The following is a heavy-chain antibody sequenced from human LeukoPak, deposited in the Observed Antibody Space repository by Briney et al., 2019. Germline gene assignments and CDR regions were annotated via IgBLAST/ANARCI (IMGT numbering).Heavy chain of an antibody. CDR2: IYISGTT. J-gene: IGHJ4*02. Sequence: TSETLSLTCTVSGGSISSYYWSWVRQTAGKGLEGSGRIYISGTTNYNPSLKSRVTMSLDTSKNQLSLRLTSVTAAHTAVYYCARDEARTGYIHYWGQGTLITVSS. CDR3: ARDEARTGYIHY. D-gene: IGHD3-9*01. CDR1: GGSISSYY. V-gene: IGHV4-4*07.